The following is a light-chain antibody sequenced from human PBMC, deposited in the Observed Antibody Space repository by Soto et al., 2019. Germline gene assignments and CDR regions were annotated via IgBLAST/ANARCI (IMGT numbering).Light chain of an antibody. V-gene: IGKV3-15*01. J-gene: IGKJ1*01. CDR3: QHYNLWPT. CDR2: GAS. CDR1: QNIGTD. Sequence: EIVMTQSPASLSVSPGERVTLSCRASQNIGTDLAWYQQKPGRAPRLLIHGASTRATGIPARFSGSGSGTQFSLTISSLQSEDFAIYYCQHYNLWPTFGLGTKVEIK.